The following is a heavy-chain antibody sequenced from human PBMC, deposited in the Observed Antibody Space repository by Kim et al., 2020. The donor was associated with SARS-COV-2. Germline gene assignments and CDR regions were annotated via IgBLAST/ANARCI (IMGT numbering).Heavy chain of an antibody. V-gene: IGHV3-53*01. J-gene: IGHJ4*02. Sequence: GGSLRLSCAASGFTVSSNYMSWVRQAPGKGLEWVSVIYSGGSTYYAHSVKGRFTISRDNSKTTLYLQMNSLRAEDTAVYYCARERAVAGKSIFAYWGQG. CDR1: GFTVSSNY. CDR3: ARERAVAGKSIFAY. D-gene: IGHD6-19*01. CDR2: IYSGGST.